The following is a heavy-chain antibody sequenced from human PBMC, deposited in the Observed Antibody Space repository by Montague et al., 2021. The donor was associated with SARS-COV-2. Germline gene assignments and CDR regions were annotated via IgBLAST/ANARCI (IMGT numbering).Heavy chain of an antibody. Sequence: SETLSLTCAVSGDSTNNNNWWSWVRQSPGKGLEWIGEIYQTGATNYNPSLKSRVTMSLDKSNNRFSLILTSVTAADTAMYYCARLILVTSGGLSVSQYLDYWGRGTPVTVSS. V-gene: IGHV4-4*02. CDR3: ARLILVTSGGLSVSQYLDY. CDR1: GDSTNNNNW. CDR2: IYQTGAT. D-gene: IGHD3-16*01. J-gene: IGHJ4*02.